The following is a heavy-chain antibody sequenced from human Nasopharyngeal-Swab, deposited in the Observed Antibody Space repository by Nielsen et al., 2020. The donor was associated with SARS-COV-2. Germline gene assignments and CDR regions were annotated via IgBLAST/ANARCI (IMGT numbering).Heavy chain of an antibody. CDR3: ARGAYSSGWYM. CDR1: GFSISDYS. Sequence: GESLKISCAASGFSISDYSVNWVRQAPGKGLEWISYITSSGSFIYYADSVRGRFTISRDNAKNSLYLQMNSLRDDDTAVYYCARGAYSSGWYMWGQGTMATVSS. CDR2: ITSSGSFI. D-gene: IGHD6-19*01. J-gene: IGHJ3*02. V-gene: IGHV3-48*02.